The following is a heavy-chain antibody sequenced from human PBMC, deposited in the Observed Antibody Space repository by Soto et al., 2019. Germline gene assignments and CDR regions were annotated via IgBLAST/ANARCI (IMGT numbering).Heavy chain of an antibody. D-gene: IGHD1-7*01. J-gene: IGHJ6*02. CDR1: GGTFSSYA. CDR2: IIPIFDTA. V-gene: IGHV1-69*12. Sequence: QVQLVQSGAEVKKPGSSVKVSCKASGGTFSSYAISWVRQAPGQGLEWMGGIIPIFDTADYAQKFQGRVTINADESKSTAYMDLSSMRSEDTAVYYCASHGIAGTWVYYYGMDVWGQGTTVTVSS. CDR3: ASHGIAGTWVYYYGMDV.